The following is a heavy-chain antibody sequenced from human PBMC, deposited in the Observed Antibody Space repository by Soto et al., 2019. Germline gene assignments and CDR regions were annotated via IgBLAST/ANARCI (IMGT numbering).Heavy chain of an antibody. V-gene: IGHV1-18*01. CDR3: ARVVPGAEAWFGP. Sequence: ASVKVSCKTSGYTFSNYGITWVRQAPGQPLEWLGWISLYSDGTNYAQKFQGGVSMTTDTSTTTAYMELRGLRSDDTAVYYCARVVPGAEAWFGPWGQGTLVTVSS. CDR2: ISLYSDGT. D-gene: IGHD2-2*01. J-gene: IGHJ5*02. CDR1: GYTFSNYG.